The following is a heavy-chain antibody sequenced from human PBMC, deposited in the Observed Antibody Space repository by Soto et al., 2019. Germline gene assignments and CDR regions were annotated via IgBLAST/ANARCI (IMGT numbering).Heavy chain of an antibody. J-gene: IGHJ4*02. V-gene: IGHV4-59*01. D-gene: IGHD5-18*01. Sequence: ASETLSLTCTVSGGSISSYYWSWIRQPPGKGLEWIGYIYYSGSTNYNPSLKSRVTISVDTSKNQFSLKLSSVTAADTAVYYCARGDVDTAMADYFDYWGQGTLVTVS. CDR3: ARGDVDTAMADYFDY. CDR1: GGSISSYY. CDR2: IYYSGST.